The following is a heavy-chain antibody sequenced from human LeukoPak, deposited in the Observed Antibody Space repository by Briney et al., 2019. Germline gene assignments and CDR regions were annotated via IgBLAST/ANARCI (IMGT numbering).Heavy chain of an antibody. CDR2: IYTSGST. V-gene: IGHV4-4*07. CDR3: ARMVGLNYYDSSGYYAYYFDY. D-gene: IGHD3-22*01. J-gene: IGHJ4*02. CDR1: GGSISSYY. Sequence: SETLSLTCTVSGGSISSYYWSWIRQPAGKGLEWIGRIYTSGSTNYNPSLKSRVTMSVDTSKNQFSLKLSSVTAADTAVYYCARMVGLNYYDSSGYYAYYFDYWGQGTLVTVSS.